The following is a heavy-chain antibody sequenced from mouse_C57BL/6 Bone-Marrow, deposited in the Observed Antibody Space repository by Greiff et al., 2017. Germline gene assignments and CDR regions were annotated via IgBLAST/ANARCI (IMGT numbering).Heavy chain of an antibody. CDR2: IDPENGDT. V-gene: IGHV14-4*01. J-gene: IGHJ2*01. CDR3: TRGYDEIDY. CDR1: GFNIKDDY. Sequence: DVKLQESGAELVRPGASVKLSCTASGFNIKDDYMHWVKQRPEQGLEWIGWIDPENGDTEYASKFQGKATITADTSSNTAYLQLSSLTSEDTAVYYCTRGYDEIDYWGQGTTLTVSS. D-gene: IGHD2-2*01.